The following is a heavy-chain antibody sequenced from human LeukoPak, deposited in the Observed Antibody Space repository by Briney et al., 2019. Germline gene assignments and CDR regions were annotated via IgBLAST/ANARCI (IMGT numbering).Heavy chain of an antibody. CDR1: GFTFSSYG. V-gene: IGHV3-30*02. CDR3: AKDSQWGKVGTKGGYFDY. D-gene: IGHD1-26*01. CDR2: IRYDGSNK. Sequence: PGGSLRLSCAASGFTFSSYGMHWVRQAPGKGLEWVTFIRYDGSNKYYADSVKGRFTISRDNSKNTLYLRMNSLRAEDTAVYYCAKDSQWGKVGTKGGYFDYWGQGTLVTVSS. J-gene: IGHJ4*02.